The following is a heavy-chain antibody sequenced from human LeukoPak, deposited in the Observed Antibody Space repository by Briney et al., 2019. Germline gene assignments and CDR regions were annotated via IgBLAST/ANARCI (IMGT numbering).Heavy chain of an antibody. CDR2: ISSNGGST. Sequence: GGSLRLSCAASGFTFSSYAMHWVRQAPGKGLEYVSAISSNGGSTYYANSVKGRFTISRDNSKNTLYLQMGSLRAEDMAVYYCARDRLSRWFGELGPPDYWGQGTLVTVSS. V-gene: IGHV3-64*01. CDR3: ARDRLSRWFGELGPPDY. D-gene: IGHD3-10*01. CDR1: GFTFSSYA. J-gene: IGHJ4*02.